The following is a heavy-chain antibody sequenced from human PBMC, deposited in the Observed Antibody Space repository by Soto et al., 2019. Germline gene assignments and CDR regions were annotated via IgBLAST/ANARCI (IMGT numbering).Heavy chain of an antibody. Sequence: QVQLQESGPGLVKPSQTLSLTCTVSGGSINSGGYCWSWIRQHPVKGLDWIGCIASGGSTSYNPSLKSRVTISVDTSKNQFSLKLTAVTAADTAVYYCSRGILVWGQGALITVSS. J-gene: IGHJ4*02. CDR1: GGSINSGGYC. V-gene: IGHV4-31*03. CDR3: SRGILV. CDR2: IASGGST. D-gene: IGHD5-18*01.